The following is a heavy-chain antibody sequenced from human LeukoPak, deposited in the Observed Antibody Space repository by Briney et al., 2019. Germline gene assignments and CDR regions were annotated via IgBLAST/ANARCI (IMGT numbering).Heavy chain of an antibody. Sequence: GGSLRLSCAASGFTFSSYAMHWVRQAPGKGLEYVSAISSNGGSTYYANSVKGRFTISRDNSKNTLYLQMGSLRAEDMAVYYCASGFSQWLVEVGAFDIWGQGTMVTVSS. CDR2: ISSNGGST. D-gene: IGHD6-19*01. V-gene: IGHV3-64*01. J-gene: IGHJ3*02. CDR3: ASGFSQWLVEVGAFDI. CDR1: GFTFSSYA.